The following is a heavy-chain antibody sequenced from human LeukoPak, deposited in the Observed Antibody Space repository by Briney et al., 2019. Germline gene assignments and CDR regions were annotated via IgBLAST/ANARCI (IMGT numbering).Heavy chain of an antibody. D-gene: IGHD3-3*01. CDR1: GGSISSSSYY. CDR3: ARGGTIFGVLTH. CDR2: IYYSGST. J-gene: IGHJ4*02. Sequence: SETLSLTCTVSGGSISSSSYYWGWIRQPPGKGLEWIGSIYYSGSTYYNPSLKSRVTISVDTSKNQFSLKLSSVTAADTAVYYCARGGTIFGVLTHWGQGTLATVSS. V-gene: IGHV4-39*01.